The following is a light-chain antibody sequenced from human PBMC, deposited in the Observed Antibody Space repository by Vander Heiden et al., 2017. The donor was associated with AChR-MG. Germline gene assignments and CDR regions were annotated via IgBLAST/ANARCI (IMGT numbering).Light chain of an antibody. CDR2: EVS. J-gene: IGLJ2*01. Sequence: QSALTQPPSPSGSPGPSVTISCTGTSSDVGGYNYVSWYQHHPGKAPKVIIYEVSERPSGVPDRFSGSKSGNTASLTVSGLQAEDEADYYCSAYAGSINMIFGGGTKLTVL. CDR1: SSDVGGYNY. CDR3: SAYAGSINMI. V-gene: IGLV2-8*01.